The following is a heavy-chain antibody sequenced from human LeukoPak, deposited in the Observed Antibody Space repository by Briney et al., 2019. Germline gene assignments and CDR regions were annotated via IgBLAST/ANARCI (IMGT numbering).Heavy chain of an antibody. CDR1: GFTFSSYS. J-gene: IGHJ6*02. CDR3: ARDRDYDSSGYYYYYYGMDA. D-gene: IGHD3-22*01. CDR2: ISSSSSYI. V-gene: IGHV3-21*01. Sequence: GGSLRLSCAASGFTFSSYSMNWVRQAPGKGLEWVSSISSSSSYIYYADSVKGRFTISRDNAKNSLYLQMNSLRAEDTAVYYCARDRDYDSSGYYYYYYGMDAWGQGTTVTVSS.